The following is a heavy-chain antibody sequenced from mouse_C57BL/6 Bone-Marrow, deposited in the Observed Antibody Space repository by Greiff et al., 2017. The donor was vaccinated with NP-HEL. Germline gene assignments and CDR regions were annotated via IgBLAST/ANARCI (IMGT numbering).Heavy chain of an antibody. CDR3: ARRLYGNYTYAMDY. Sequence: QVQLQQSGAELARPGASVKLSCKASGYTFTSYGISWVKQRTGQGLEWIGEIYPRSGNTYYNEKFKGKATLTADKSSSTAYMELRSLTSEDSAVYFCARRLYGNYTYAMDYWGQGTSVTVSS. V-gene: IGHV1-81*01. CDR2: IYPRSGNT. CDR1: GYTFTSYG. J-gene: IGHJ4*01. D-gene: IGHD2-1*01.